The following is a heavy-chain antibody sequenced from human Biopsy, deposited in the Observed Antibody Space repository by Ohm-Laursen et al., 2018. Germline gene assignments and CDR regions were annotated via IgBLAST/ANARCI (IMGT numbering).Heavy chain of an antibody. D-gene: IGHD3-10*01. CDR3: VRGGSGSFPFDY. CDR1: GGSINSYY. V-gene: IGHV4-4*07. J-gene: IGHJ4*02. Sequence: SETLSLTCTDSGGSINSYYWSWMRQPAGKGLEWIGRLFTSGTTNYSPSLNNRVTMSVDTSKNQFSLRLTSVTAADTAVYYCVRGGSGSFPFDYWGPGTLVTVSS. CDR2: LFTSGTT.